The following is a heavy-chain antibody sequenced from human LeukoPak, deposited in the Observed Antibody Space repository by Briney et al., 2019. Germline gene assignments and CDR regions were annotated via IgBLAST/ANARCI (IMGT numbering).Heavy chain of an antibody. J-gene: IGHJ5*02. V-gene: IGHV4-4*07. CDR1: GGSISSYY. CDR3: ARYNYDFWSGYSKWFDP. CDR2: IYTSGST. Sequence: SETLSLTCTGSGGSISSYYWSWIRQPAGKGLEWIGRIYTSGSTNYNPSLKSRVTMSVDTSKNQFSLKLSSVTAADTAVYYCARYNYDFWSGYSKWFDPWGQGTLVTVSS. D-gene: IGHD3-3*01.